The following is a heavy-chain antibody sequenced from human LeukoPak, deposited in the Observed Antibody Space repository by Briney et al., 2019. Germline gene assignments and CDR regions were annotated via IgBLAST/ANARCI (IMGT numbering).Heavy chain of an antibody. CDR2: ISGSGGST. V-gene: IGHV3-23*01. CDR3: AKARVYYYDSSGFDY. CDR1: GFTFSSYA. D-gene: IGHD3-22*01. Sequence: GSLRLSCAASGFTFSSYAMSWVRQAPGKGLEWVSAISGSGGSTYYADSVKGRFTISRDNSKNTLYLQMNSLRAEDTAVYYCAKARVYYYDSSGFDYWGQGTLVTVSS. J-gene: IGHJ4*02.